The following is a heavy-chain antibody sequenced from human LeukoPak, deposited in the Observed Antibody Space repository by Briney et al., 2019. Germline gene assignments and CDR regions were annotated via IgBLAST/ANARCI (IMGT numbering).Heavy chain of an antibody. CDR3: ARDPGSSVGIVVVQHATDAFDI. CDR2: NIPPFGTP. D-gene: IGHD2-15*01. Sequence: ASVKVSCKASGGMFSTTAINWVRQAPGQGLEWMGGNIPPFGTPDYAQEFQGRVTITADESTSTVYMELTSLTSEDTAIYYCARDPGSSVGIVVVQHATDAFDIWGQGTMVTVSS. V-gene: IGHV1-69*13. J-gene: IGHJ3*02. CDR1: GGMFSTTA.